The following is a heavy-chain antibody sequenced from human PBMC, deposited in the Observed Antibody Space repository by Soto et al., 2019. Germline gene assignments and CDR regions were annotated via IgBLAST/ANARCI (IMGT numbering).Heavy chain of an antibody. Sequence: EVQLLESGGGLVQPGGSLRLSCAASGFTFSSYAMSWVRQAPGKGLEWVSAISGSGGSTYYADSVKGRFTISRDNSKNTLYLQMNSLRGEDTAVYYCANFVVVTAMMGYWGQGTLVTVSS. J-gene: IGHJ4*02. CDR3: ANFVVVTAMMGY. D-gene: IGHD2-21*02. V-gene: IGHV3-23*01. CDR2: ISGSGGST. CDR1: GFTFSSYA.